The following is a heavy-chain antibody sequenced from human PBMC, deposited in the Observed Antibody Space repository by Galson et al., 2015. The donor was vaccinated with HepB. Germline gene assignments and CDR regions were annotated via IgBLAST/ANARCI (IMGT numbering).Heavy chain of an antibody. V-gene: IGHV1-46*03. J-gene: IGHJ4*01. CDR3: VRDYSGKWTFDY. Sequence: SVKVSCKASGYTFTSDHMHWVRQAPGQVLEWMGIMNPGGGSPRYAQKFQGRITMTRDKSTSTDYMELSGLTSEDTAVYYCVRDYSGKWTFDYWGHGTLVTVSS. CDR1: GYTFTSDH. CDR2: MNPGGGSP. D-gene: IGHD5-12*01.